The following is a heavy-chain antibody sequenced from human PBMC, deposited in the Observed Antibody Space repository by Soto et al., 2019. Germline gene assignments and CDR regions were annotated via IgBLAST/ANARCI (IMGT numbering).Heavy chain of an antibody. V-gene: IGHV3-30-3*01. D-gene: IGHD3-10*02. CDR2: ISYDGSNK. J-gene: IGHJ4*02. CDR3: VGASMWTGKGLEY. Sequence: LRLSCATSGFTFKSYTLHWVRQTPGRGLQWVAVISYDGSNKYYADSVRGRFTISRDNSNSTLYLQMNSLRADDSAVYYCVGASMWTGKGLEYWGQGALVTVSS. CDR1: GFTFKSYT.